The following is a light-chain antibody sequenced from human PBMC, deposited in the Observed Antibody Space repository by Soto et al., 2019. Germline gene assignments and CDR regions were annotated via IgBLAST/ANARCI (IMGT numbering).Light chain of an antibody. J-gene: IGLJ1*01. V-gene: IGLV2-14*01. CDR3: NSYTRFSTYA. Sequence: QSVLTQPASVSGSPGQSITISCTGASSDVGLYDFVSWYQHHPGKAPKLLIFEVSYRPSGVSSRFSGSKSGNTASLSISSLQAEDEADYYCNSYTRFSTYAFGTGTKLTVL. CDR1: SSDVGLYDF. CDR2: EVS.